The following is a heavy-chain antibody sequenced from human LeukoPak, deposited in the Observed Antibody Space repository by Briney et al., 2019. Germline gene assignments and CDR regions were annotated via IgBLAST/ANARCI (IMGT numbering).Heavy chain of an antibody. V-gene: IGHV1-18*01. CDR2: MNPNSGNT. D-gene: IGHD1-26*01. CDR1: GYTFTSYD. Sequence: GASVKVSCKASGYTFTSYDINWVRQATGQGLEWMGWMNPNSGNTNYAQKLQGRVTMTTDTSTSTAYMELRSLRSDDTAVYYCARARSAGELLRRYYYYMDVWGKGTTVTISS. J-gene: IGHJ6*03. CDR3: ARARSAGELLRRYYYYMDV.